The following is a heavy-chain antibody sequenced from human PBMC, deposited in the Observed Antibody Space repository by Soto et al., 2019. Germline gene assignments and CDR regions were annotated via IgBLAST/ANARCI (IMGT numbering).Heavy chain of an antibody. Sequence: PGGSLRLSCAASGFTFSRYWMDWVRQAPGKGLEWVSAISGSGGSTYYADSVKGRFTISRDNSKNTLYLQMNSLRAEDTAVYYCAKYSSGYFSPFDYWGQGTLVTVSS. CDR1: GFTFSRYW. V-gene: IGHV3-23*01. D-gene: IGHD3-22*01. CDR2: ISGSGGST. J-gene: IGHJ4*02. CDR3: AKYSSGYFSPFDY.